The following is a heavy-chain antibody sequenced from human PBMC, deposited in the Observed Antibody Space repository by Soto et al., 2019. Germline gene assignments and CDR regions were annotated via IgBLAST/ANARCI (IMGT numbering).Heavy chain of an antibody. Sequence: ASVKVSCKASGYTFTGYYMHWVRQAPGQGLEWMGWINPNSGGTNYAQKFQGRVTMTRDTSISTAYMELSRLRSDDTAVYYCARDKYYYDSSGYWYSDYWGQGTLVTVS. D-gene: IGHD3-22*01. CDR1: GYTFTGYY. J-gene: IGHJ4*02. CDR2: INPNSGGT. V-gene: IGHV1-2*02. CDR3: ARDKYYYDSSGYWYSDY.